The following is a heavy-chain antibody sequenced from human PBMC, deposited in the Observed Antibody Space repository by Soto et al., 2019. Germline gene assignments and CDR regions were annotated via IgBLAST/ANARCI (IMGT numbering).Heavy chain of an antibody. D-gene: IGHD6-19*01. V-gene: IGHV1-69*01. CDR3: ARGGPEWLVRWFDP. J-gene: IGHJ5*02. CDR1: GGTFSSYA. Sequence: QVQLVQSGAEVKKPGSSVKVSCKASGGTFSSYAISWVRQAPGQGLEWMGGIIPIFGTANYAQKFQGRVTITADESTSTADMELSSLRSEDTAVYYCARGGPEWLVRWFDPWGQGTLVPVSS. CDR2: IIPIFGTA.